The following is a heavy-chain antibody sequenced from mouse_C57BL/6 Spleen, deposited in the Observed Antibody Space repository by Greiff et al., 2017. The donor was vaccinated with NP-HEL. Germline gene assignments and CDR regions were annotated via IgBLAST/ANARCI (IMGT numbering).Heavy chain of an antibody. CDR2: IYPGDGDT. CDR1: GYAFSSSW. CDR3: AQLVFDY. J-gene: IGHJ2*01. Sequence: QVQLQQSGPELVKPGASVKISCKASGYAFSSSWMNWVKQRPGKGLEWIGRIYPGDGDTNYNGKFKGKATLTADKSSSTAYMQLSSLTSEDSAVYFCAQLVFDYWGQGTTLTVSS. V-gene: IGHV1-82*01. D-gene: IGHD4-1*02.